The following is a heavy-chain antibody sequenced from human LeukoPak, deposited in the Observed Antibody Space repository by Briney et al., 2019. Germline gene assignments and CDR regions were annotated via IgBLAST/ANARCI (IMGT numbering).Heavy chain of an antibody. D-gene: IGHD4-17*01. CDR3: ARGQVGPFGDYGLVDY. Sequence: GGSLRLSCAASGLTVSAYAMHWVRQAPGKGLEWVAVISYDGSNKYYADSVKGRFTIFRDNSKNTVHLQMNSLKSEDTAAYYCARGQVGPFGDYGLVDYWGQGTPVIVSS. V-gene: IGHV3-30-3*01. CDR1: GLTVSAYA. J-gene: IGHJ4*02. CDR2: ISYDGSNK.